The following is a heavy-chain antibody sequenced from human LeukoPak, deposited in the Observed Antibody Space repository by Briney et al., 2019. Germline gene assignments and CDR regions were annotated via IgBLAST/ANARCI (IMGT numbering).Heavy chain of an antibody. V-gene: IGHV4-4*07. D-gene: IGHD3-9*01. CDR2: IYTSGST. CDR3: ARGSALRYFDWFSYYYMDV. J-gene: IGHJ6*03. CDR1: GGSISSYY. Sequence: PSETLSLTCTVSGGSISSYYWSWIRQPAGKGLEWIGRIYTSGSTNYNPSLKSRVTISVDTSKNQFSLKLSSVTAADTAVYYCARGSALRYFDWFSYYYMDVWGKGTTVTISS.